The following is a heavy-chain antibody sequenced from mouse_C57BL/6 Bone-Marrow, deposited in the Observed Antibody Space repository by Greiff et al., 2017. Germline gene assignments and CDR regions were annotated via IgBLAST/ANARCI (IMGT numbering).Heavy chain of an antibody. CDR3: TGKGWFAY. CDR1: GFTFSNYW. Sequence: EVMLVESGGGLVQPGGSMKLSCAASGFTFSNYWMNWVRQSPEKGLEWVAQIRLKSDNYATHYAESVKGRFTISRDDSKSSVYLQMNNLRAEDTCVCYCTGKGWFAYWGQGTLVTVSA. V-gene: IGHV6-3*01. J-gene: IGHJ3*01. CDR2: IRLKSDNYAT.